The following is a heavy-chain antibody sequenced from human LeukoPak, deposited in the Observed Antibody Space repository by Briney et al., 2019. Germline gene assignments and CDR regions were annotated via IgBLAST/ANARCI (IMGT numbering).Heavy chain of an antibody. CDR2: IKQDGSEK. V-gene: IGHV3-7*01. CDR1: GFTFSTYW. D-gene: IGHD3-22*01. J-gene: IGHJ4*02. CDR3: TRTYYYDGDH. Sequence: GGSLRLSCAASGFTFSTYWMSWVRQAPGKGLEWVANIKQDGSEKYYVDSVKGRFTISRDNTKNSLYVQMNSLRAEDTAVYYCTRTYYYDGDHWGQGTLVTVSS.